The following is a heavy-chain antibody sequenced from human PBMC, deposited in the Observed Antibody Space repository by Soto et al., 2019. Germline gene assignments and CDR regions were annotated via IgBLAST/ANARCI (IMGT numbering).Heavy chain of an antibody. CDR3: ARISDGMTTVTTPGDY. D-gene: IGHD4-17*01. V-gene: IGHV5-51*01. Sequence: EVQLVQSGAEVKKPGESLKISCKGSGYSFTSYWIGWVRQMPGKGLEWMGIIYPGDSDTRYSPSFQGQVTISADKSISTAYLQWSSLKASDTAMYYCARISDGMTTVTTPGDYWGQGTLVTVSS. CDR1: GYSFTSYW. CDR2: IYPGDSDT. J-gene: IGHJ4*02.